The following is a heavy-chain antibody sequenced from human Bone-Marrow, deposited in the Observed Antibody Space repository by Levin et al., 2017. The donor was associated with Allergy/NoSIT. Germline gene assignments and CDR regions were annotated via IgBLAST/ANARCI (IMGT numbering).Heavy chain of an antibody. J-gene: IGHJ4*02. Sequence: GGSLRLSCAASGFSFKVYAMHWVRQAPGKGLEWVSTISYHGRNKYYADSVRGRFAISRDNSNNTLYLQMNNLNTEDTAVYYCAREAGSLMHDFDAWGQGTLVSVSS. CDR2: ISYHGRNK. V-gene: IGHV3-30*09. D-gene: IGHD2-8*01. CDR1: GFSFKVYA. CDR3: AREAGSLMHDFDA.